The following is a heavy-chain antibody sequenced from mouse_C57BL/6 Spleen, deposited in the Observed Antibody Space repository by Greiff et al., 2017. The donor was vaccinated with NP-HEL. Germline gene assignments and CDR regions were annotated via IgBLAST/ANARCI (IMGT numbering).Heavy chain of an antibody. J-gene: IGHJ4*01. D-gene: IGHD2-4*01. CDR1: GYSFTGYY. Sequence: EVQLQQSGPELVKPGASVKISCKASGYSFTGYYMNWVKQSPEKSLEWIGEINPSTGGTTYNQKFKAKATLTVDKSSSTAYMQLKSLTSEDSAVDYCARSGYDYDDYDMDYWGKGTSVTVSS. V-gene: IGHV1-42*01. CDR3: ARSGYDYDDYDMDY. CDR2: INPSTGGT.